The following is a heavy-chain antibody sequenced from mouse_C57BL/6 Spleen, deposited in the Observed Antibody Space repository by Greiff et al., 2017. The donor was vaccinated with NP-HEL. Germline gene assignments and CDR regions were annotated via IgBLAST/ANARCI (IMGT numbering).Heavy chain of an antibody. CDR2: IYPGDGDT. CDR3: ARRAYGSSSAWFAY. J-gene: IGHJ3*01. CDR1: GYAFSSSW. D-gene: IGHD1-1*01. V-gene: IGHV1-82*01. Sequence: QVQLKQSGPELVKPGASVKISCKASGYAFSSSWMNWVKQRPGKGLEWIGRIYPGDGDTNYNGKFKGKATLTADKSSSTAYMQLSSLTSEDSAVYFCARRAYGSSSAWFAYWGQGTLVTVSA.